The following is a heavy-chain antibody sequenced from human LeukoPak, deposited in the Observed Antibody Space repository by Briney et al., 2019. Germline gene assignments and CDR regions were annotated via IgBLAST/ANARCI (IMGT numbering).Heavy chain of an antibody. CDR3: ARRVEY. D-gene: IGHD2-15*01. CDR1: GGSFSGYY. Sequence: SETLSLTCAVHGGSFSGYYWSWIRQPPGKGLEWIGEINHSGSTNYNPSLKSRVTISVDTSKNQFSLKLSSVTAADTAVYYCARRVEYWGQGTLVTVSS. V-gene: IGHV4-34*01. CDR2: INHSGST. J-gene: IGHJ4*02.